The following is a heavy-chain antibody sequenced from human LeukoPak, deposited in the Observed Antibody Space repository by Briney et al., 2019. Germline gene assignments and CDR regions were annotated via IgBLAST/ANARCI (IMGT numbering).Heavy chain of an antibody. CDR2: IWSDGTNK. D-gene: IGHD4-11*01. V-gene: IGHV3-33*01. CDR1: GFIFNHYA. CDR3: ARDAQRGFDYSNSLQY. J-gene: IGHJ4*02. Sequence: GGSLRLSCAATGFIFNHYALHWVRQAPGKELEWVAVIWSDGTNKYYAASVKGRFTNSRDDSDKTVYLQMNTLRPEDTGVYYCARDAQRGFDYSNSLQYWGQGTPVTVS.